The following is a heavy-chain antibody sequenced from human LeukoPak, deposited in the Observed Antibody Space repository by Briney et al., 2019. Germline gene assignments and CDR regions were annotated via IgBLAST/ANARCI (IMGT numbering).Heavy chain of an antibody. CDR2: SYPGDCDT. CDR1: GYSFPSYW. J-gene: IGHJ4*02. D-gene: IGHD3-9*01. Sequence: GESLKISCTGSGYSFPSYWIGWVRQMPGTGLECMGISYPGDCDTRYSPSFQGPVTISADKSLSTAYLQWSSLKASDTAMYYCSRQKPPYEILTGYYAEGIDYWGQGTLVTVSS. V-gene: IGHV5-51*01. CDR3: SRQKPPYEILTGYYAEGIDY.